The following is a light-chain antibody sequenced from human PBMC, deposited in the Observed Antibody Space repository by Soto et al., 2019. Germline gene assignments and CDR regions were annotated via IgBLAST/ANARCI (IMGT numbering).Light chain of an antibody. CDR3: QSYDSTLSGSDAV. J-gene: IGLJ2*01. V-gene: IGLV1-40*01. CDR1: NSNIGAGYD. Sequence: VLTQPTSVSGAPGQRVTISCTGSNSNIGAGYDVHWYQQLPGTAPKLLIYGNNNRPSGVPDRFSGSKSGTSASLAITGLQADDEADYYCQSYDSTLSGSDAVFGGGTKLTVL. CDR2: GNN.